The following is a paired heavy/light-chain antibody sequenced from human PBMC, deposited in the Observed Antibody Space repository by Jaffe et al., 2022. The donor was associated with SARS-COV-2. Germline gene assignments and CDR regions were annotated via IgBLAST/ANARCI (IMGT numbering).Light chain of an antibody. CDR2: WAS. J-gene: IGKJ2*02. CDR3: QQYYSTLST. Sequence: DIVMTQSPDSLAVSLGERATINCKSSQSVLYSSNNKNYLAWYQQKPGQPPKLLIYWASTRESGVPDRFSGSGSGTDFTLTISSLQAEDVAVYYCQQYYSTLSTFGQGTKLEIK. CDR1: QSVLYSSNNKNY. V-gene: IGKV4-1*01.
Heavy chain of an antibody. V-gene: IGHV1-8*01. Sequence: QVQLVQSGAEVKKPGASVKVSCKASGYTFTSYDINWVRQATGQGLEWMGWMNPNSGNTGYAQKFQGRVTMTRNTSISTAYMELSSLRSEDTAVYYCARFGQQLVLGYYYYYYGMDVWGQGTTVTVSS. CDR2: MNPNSGNT. J-gene: IGHJ6*02. CDR3: ARFGQQLVLGYYYYYYGMDV. D-gene: IGHD6-13*01. CDR1: GYTFTSYD.